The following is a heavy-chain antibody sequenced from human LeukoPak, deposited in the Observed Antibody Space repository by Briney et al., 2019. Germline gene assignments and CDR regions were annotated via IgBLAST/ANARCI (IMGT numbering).Heavy chain of an antibody. V-gene: IGHV4-39*01. J-gene: IGHJ4*02. CDR2: IYYSGST. CDR1: GGSISSYY. Sequence: PSETLSLTCTVSGGSISSYYWGWIRQPPGKGLEWIGSIYYSGSTYYNPSLKSRVTISVDTSKKQFSLKLSSVTAADTAVYYCARFSSGWYSGDYWGQGTLVTVSP. CDR3: ARFSSGWYSGDY. D-gene: IGHD6-19*01.